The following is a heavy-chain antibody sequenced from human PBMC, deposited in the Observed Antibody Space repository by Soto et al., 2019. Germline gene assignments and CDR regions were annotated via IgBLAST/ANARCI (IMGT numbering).Heavy chain of an antibody. CDR3: ARMYRGSYSFDY. Sequence: EEQLVESGGGLVQPGGSLRLSCAASGFTCSNYWMSWVRQAPGKGLEWVANINQEGSEKYYVDSVKGRFTISRDNAENSVYLQTNSLGAEDTAIYYCARMYRGSYSFDYWGQGTLVTVSS. CDR2: INQEGSEK. V-gene: IGHV3-7*03. J-gene: IGHJ4*02. D-gene: IGHD1-26*01. CDR1: GFTCSNYW.